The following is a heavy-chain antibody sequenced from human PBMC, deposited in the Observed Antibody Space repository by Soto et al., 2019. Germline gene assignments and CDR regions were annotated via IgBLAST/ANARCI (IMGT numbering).Heavy chain of an antibody. CDR1: GFTFSSYA. Sequence: HVQLVESGGGVVQPGRSLRLSCAASGFTFSSYAMHWVRQAPGKGLEWVAGIPFGGSNKYYADSVKGRFTISRDNMNTLHLQMNSLRGEDTAVYYCAREGADSSYYFDYWGQGTLVTVSS. CDR3: AREGADSSYYFDY. V-gene: IGHV3-30-3*01. J-gene: IGHJ4*02. CDR2: IPFGGSNK.